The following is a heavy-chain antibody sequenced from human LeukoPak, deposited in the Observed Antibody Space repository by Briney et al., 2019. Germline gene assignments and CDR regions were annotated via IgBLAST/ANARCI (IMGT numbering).Heavy chain of an antibody. CDR1: GFTVSSNY. Sequence: GGSLRLSCAASGFTVSSNYMSWVRQAPGKGLEWVSAISGSGGSTYYADSVKGRFTISRDNSKNTLYLQMNSLRAEDTAVYYCAKPRTRATGYFDYWGQGTLVTVSS. J-gene: IGHJ4*02. D-gene: IGHD2-2*01. V-gene: IGHV3-23*01. CDR2: ISGSGGST. CDR3: AKPRTRATGYFDY.